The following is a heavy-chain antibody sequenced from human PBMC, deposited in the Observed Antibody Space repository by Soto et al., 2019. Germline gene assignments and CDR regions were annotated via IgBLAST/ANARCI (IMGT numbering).Heavy chain of an antibody. CDR1: GFTFSSYW. V-gene: IGHV3-74*01. CDR2: INSDGSST. CDR3: ARAPVDFDWLLAY. D-gene: IGHD3-9*01. Sequence: PGGSLRLSCAASGFTFSSYWMHWVRQAPGKGLVWVSLINSDGSSTSYADSVKGRFTISRDNAKNTLYLQMNSLRAEDTAVYYCARAPVDFDWLLAYWGQGTLVTVSS. J-gene: IGHJ4*02.